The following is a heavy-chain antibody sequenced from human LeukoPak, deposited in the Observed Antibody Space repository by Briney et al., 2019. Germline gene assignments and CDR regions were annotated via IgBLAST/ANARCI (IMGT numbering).Heavy chain of an antibody. D-gene: IGHD6-19*01. CDR1: GYTLTELS. J-gene: IGHJ4*02. CDR2: FDPEDGET. V-gene: IGHV1-24*01. Sequence: ASVKVSCKVSGYTLTELSMHWVRQAPGKGLEWMGGFDPEDGETIYAQKFQGRVTMTEDTSTDTAYMELSSLRSEDTAVYYCARSSGYSSGWYSRFDYWGQGTLVTVSS. CDR3: ARSSGYSSGWYSRFDY.